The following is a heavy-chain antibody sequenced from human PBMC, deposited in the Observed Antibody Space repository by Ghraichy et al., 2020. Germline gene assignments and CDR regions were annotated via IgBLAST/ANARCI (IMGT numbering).Heavy chain of an antibody. CDR1: GTSSSHYY. J-gene: IGHJ4*02. Sequence: SETLSLNRTVSGTSSSHYYWSWIRQPPGKGLEWIGYMYYNGNTNYNPSLKSRVTISLDMSKNQFSLKLSSMTAADTAVYYCARMRALFGVASDFDYWGQGTLVTVSS. V-gene: IGHV4-59*01. CDR3: ARMRALFGVASDFDY. CDR2: MYYNGNT. D-gene: IGHD3-3*01.